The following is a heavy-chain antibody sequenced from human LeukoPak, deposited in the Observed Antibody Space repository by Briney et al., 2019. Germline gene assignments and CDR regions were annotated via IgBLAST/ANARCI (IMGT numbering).Heavy chain of an antibody. V-gene: IGHV3-30*18. CDR2: ISYDGSNK. J-gene: IGHJ4*02. CDR3: AKDGHTSGGNFDY. CDR1: GFTFRSYG. Sequence: PGGSLRLSCAASGFTFRSYGMHWVRQAPGKGLEWVAVISYDGSNKYYADSVKGRFTISRDNSKNTLYLQMNSLRAEDTAVYYCAKDGHTSGGNFDYWGQGTLVTVSS. D-gene: IGHD2-15*01.